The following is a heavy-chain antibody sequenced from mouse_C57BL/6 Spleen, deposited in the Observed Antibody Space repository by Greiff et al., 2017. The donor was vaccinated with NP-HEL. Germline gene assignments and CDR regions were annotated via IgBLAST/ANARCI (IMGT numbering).Heavy chain of an antibody. CDR3: ARRGPHYYAMDY. J-gene: IGHJ4*01. Sequence: VHVKQSGPVLVKPGASVKMSCKASGYTFTDYYMNWVKQSHGESLEWIGVINPYNGGTSYNQKFKGKATLTVDKSSSTAYMELNSLTSEDSAVYYCARRGPHYYAMDYWGQGTSVTVSS. CDR1: GYTFTDYY. V-gene: IGHV1-19*01. CDR2: INPYNGGT.